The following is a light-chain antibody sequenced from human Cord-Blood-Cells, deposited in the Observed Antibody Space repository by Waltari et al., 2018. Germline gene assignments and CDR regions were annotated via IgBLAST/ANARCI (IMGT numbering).Light chain of an antibody. V-gene: IGLV2-14*01. J-gene: IGLJ3*02. CDR1: SSDVGGYNY. CDR3: SSYTSSSTWV. CDR2: DVS. Sequence: QSALTQPASVSGSPGQSITISCTGTSSDVGGYNYVSWYQQHPGNAPKLMIYDVSNRPSGVSNRFAGSKSGNTASRTISGLQADDEADYYCSSYTSSSTWVFGGGTKLTVL.